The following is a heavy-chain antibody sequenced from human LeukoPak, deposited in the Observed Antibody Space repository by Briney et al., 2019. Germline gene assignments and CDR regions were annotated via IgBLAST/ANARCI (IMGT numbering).Heavy chain of an antibody. Sequence: GGSLRLSCTASGFTFSNYWMHWVRQAPGKWLVWVSRLNTDGSDTSYADSVKGRFTISRDNAKNTLFLQMNSLRAEDTAVYYCARDYGGNSGDFDYWGQGTLVTVSS. V-gene: IGHV3-74*01. CDR3: ARDYGGNSGDFDY. J-gene: IGHJ4*02. CDR2: LNTDGSDT. D-gene: IGHD4-23*01. CDR1: GFTFSNYW.